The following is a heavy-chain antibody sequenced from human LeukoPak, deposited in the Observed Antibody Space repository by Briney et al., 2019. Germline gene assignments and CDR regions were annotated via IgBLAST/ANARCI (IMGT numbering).Heavy chain of an antibody. V-gene: IGHV4-38-2*02. D-gene: IGHD1-26*01. CDR2: IYHSGST. J-gene: IGHJ4*02. CDR1: GSSISSGYY. Sequence: SETLSLTFTVSGSSISSGYYWGWIRQPPGKGLEWIGSIYHSGSTYYNPSLKSRVTISVDTSKNQFSLKLSSVTAADTAVYYCARVGVSGGFGYWGQGTLVTVSS. CDR3: ARVGVSGGFGY.